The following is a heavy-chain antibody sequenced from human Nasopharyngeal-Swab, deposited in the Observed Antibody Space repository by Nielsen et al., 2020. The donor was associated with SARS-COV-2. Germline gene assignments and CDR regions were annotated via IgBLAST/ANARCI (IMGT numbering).Heavy chain of an antibody. CDR3: AREVPYSGHDDAFDI. D-gene: IGHD5-12*01. J-gene: IGHJ3*02. CDR2: ISTTTATI. CDR1: GLGFSNYE. Sequence: GESLKISCAASGLGFSNYEMNWVRQAPGKGLEWISYISTTTATIYYADSVKGRFTTSRDNAKNSLYLQMNSLRAEDTAVYYCAREVPYSGHDDAFDIWGQGTMVTVSA. V-gene: IGHV3-48*03.